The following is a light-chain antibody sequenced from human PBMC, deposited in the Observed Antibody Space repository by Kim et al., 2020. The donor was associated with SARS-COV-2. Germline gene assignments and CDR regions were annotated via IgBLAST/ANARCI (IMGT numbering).Light chain of an antibody. CDR2: GAS. J-gene: IGKJ1*01. CDR1: QSVSSSY. Sequence: LSPGERATLSCRASQSVSSSYLAWYQQNPGQAPRLLIYGASSRATGIPDRFSGSGSGTDFTLTISRLEPEDFAVYYCQQYGSSRTFGQGTKVVIK. CDR3: QQYGSSRT. V-gene: IGKV3-20*01.